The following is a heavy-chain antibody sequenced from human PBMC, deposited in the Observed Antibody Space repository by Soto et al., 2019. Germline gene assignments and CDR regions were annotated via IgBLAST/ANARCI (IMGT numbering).Heavy chain of an antibody. J-gene: IGHJ4*02. CDR3: AKREGNSYGLFH. Sequence: LGGSLRLSCAASGFSFSSYWIHWVRQAPGKGLVWVSRIKTDGSSTDYADSVKGRFTISRDNAKNTLYLQMNSLRAEDTAVYYCAKREGNSYGLFHWGQGTLVTVSS. V-gene: IGHV3-74*01. CDR1: GFSFSSYW. D-gene: IGHD5-18*01. CDR2: IKTDGSST.